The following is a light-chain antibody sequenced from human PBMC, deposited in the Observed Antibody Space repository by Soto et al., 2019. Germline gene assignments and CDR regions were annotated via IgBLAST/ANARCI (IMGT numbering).Light chain of an antibody. CDR3: ILYARSINFEVV. Sequence: SALTQPPSASGFPGQSVTISCTGTSSDVGAYKYVSWYQQYPGKAPKLMIYEVTKPPSGVPDRFSGSKSGNAASLSVSGLQAEDEEDYYSILYARSINFEVVFGGGTKLTVL. V-gene: IGLV2-8*01. CDR1: SSDVGAYKY. J-gene: IGLJ2*01. CDR2: EVT.